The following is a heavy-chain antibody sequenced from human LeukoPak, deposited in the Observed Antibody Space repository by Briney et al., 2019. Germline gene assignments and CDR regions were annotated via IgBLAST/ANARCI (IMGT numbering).Heavy chain of an antibody. CDR3: AMQGTYGSGENWFDP. CDR1: GGSISSYY. Sequence: SETLSLTCTASGGSISSYYWSWIRQPPGKGLEWIGYIYYSGSTNYNPSLKSRVTISVDTSKNQFSLKLSSVTAADTAVYYCAMQGTYGSGENWFDPWGQGTLVTVSS. J-gene: IGHJ5*02. V-gene: IGHV4-59*01. CDR2: IYYSGST. D-gene: IGHD3-10*01.